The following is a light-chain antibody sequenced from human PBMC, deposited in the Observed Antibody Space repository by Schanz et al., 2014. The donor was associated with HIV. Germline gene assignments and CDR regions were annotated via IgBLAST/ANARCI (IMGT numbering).Light chain of an antibody. CDR1: SSSIGFNT. CDR3: ATWDDGLDAWV. Sequence: QSVLTQPPSASGTPGQRVTISCSGSSSSIGFNTINWYQHLPGTAPKLIMYNSYHRPSGVPDRFSGSSSGTSASLAISGLQSEDEGDYYCATWDDGLDAWVFGGGTKLTVL. CDR2: NSY. J-gene: IGLJ3*02. V-gene: IGLV1-44*01.